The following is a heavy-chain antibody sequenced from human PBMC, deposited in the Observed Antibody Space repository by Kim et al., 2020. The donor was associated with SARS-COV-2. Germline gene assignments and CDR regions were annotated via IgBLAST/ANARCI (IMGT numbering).Heavy chain of an antibody. D-gene: IGHD3-10*01. Sequence: SETLSLTCAVYGGSFSGYYWSWIRQPPGKGLEWIGEINHSGSTNYNPSLKSRVTISVDTSKNQFSLKLSSVTAADTAVYYCARAFRRYGSGSYYKYFQHWGQGTLVTVSS. V-gene: IGHV4-34*01. CDR3: ARAFRRYGSGSYYKYFQH. J-gene: IGHJ1*01. CDR2: INHSGST. CDR1: GGSFSGYY.